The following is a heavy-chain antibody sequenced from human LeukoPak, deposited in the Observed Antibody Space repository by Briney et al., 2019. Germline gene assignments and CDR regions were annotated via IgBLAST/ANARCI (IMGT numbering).Heavy chain of an antibody. CDR3: ARVYYSSSYDYWYFNL. CDR2: IYYTGST. D-gene: IGHD6-13*01. Sequence: SETLSLTCTVSGGSISSSTYYWGWIRQPPGKGLEWIGSIYYTGSTYYNPSLKSRVTISIDTSKNQFSLKLSSVTAADTAVYYCARVYYSSSYDYWYFNLWGRGTLVTVSS. CDR1: GGSISSSTYY. J-gene: IGHJ2*01. V-gene: IGHV4-39*07.